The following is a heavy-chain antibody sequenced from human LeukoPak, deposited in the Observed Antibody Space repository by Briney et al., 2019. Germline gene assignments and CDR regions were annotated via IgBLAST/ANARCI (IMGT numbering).Heavy chain of an antibody. V-gene: IGHV4-59*05. D-gene: IGHD3-3*01. Sequence: SETLSLTCTVSGGSINNYYWSWIRQPPGKGLEWIGSIYQSGSGSSYYNPSLKSRVTISGDTSKNQFFLRLGSVTAADTAVYYCVSTLRFLPYRRFDYWGQGTLVTVPS. CDR2: IYQSGSGSS. CDR3: VSTLRFLPYRRFDY. J-gene: IGHJ4*02. CDR1: GGSINNYY.